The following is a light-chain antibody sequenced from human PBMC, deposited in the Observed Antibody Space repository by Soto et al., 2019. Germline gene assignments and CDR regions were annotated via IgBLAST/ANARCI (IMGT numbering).Light chain of an antibody. V-gene: IGKV3D-20*02. Sequence: EIVMTQSPATLSVSPGERVTLSCRATQSVSSNLAWYQQKIGQAPRLLIYGASNRATGIPDRFSGSGSGTDFTLTISRLEPEDFAVYYCHLRSNWPTFGAGTKVDIK. CDR2: GAS. CDR3: HLRSNWPT. J-gene: IGKJ4*01. CDR1: QSVSSN.